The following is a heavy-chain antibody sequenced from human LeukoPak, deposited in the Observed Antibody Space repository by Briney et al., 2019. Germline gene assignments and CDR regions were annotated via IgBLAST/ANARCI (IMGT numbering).Heavy chain of an antibody. D-gene: IGHD6-19*01. J-gene: IGHJ4*02. CDR3: VTSSGWYPKYFDY. V-gene: IGHV3-23*01. Sequence: GGSLRLSCAASGFTFSTYPMSWVRQAPGKGLEWVSAISGSGGDTYYADSVKGRFTISRDNSKNTLYLQMNSLRAEDTALYYCVTSSGWYPKYFDYWGQGTLVTVSS. CDR1: GFTFSTYP. CDR2: ISGSGGDT.